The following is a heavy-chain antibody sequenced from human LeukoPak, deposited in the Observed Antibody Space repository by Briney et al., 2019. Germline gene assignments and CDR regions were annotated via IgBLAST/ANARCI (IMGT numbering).Heavy chain of an antibody. J-gene: IGHJ4*02. CDR3: AKDPRIAVAGSLYYFDY. Sequence: PGGSLRLSCAASGFPFDDYGMSWVRQAPGKGVEWVSLISGDGGSTYYADSVKGRFTISKDNSKNSLYLQMNSLRTEDTALYYCAKDPRIAVAGSLYYFDYWGQGTLASVSS. D-gene: IGHD6-19*01. CDR1: GFPFDDYG. CDR2: ISGDGGST. V-gene: IGHV3-43*02.